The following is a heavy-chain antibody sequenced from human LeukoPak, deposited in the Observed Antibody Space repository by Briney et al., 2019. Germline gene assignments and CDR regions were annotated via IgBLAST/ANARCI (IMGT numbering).Heavy chain of an antibody. CDR1: GFTFSNYV. Sequence: GGSLRLSCAASGFTFSNYVMSWVRQAPGKGLEWVSAISGSGGSTYYADSVKGRFTISRDNSKNTLYLQMNSLRAEDTAVYYCAKDRVAVAGTIDYWGQGTLVTVSS. V-gene: IGHV3-23*01. J-gene: IGHJ4*02. D-gene: IGHD6-19*01. CDR3: AKDRVAVAGTIDY. CDR2: ISGSGGST.